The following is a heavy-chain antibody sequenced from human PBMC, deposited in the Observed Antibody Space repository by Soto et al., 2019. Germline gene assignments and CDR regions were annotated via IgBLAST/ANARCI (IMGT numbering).Heavy chain of an antibody. D-gene: IGHD6-19*01. CDR3: AHSKAYSSGWYHLSWFDA. J-gene: IGHJ5*02. V-gene: IGHV2-5*02. CDR2: IYWDDDK. Sequence: QITLKESGPTLVKPTQTLTLTCTFSGFSLSTSGVGVGWIRQPPGKALEWLALIYWDDDKRYSPSLKSRLTITTDTSKNQVVLTMTNMDPVDTATYYCAHSKAYSSGWYHLSWFDAWGQGTLVTVSS. CDR1: GFSLSTSGVG.